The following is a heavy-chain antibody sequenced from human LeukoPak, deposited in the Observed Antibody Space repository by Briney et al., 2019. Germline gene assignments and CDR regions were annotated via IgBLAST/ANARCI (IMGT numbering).Heavy chain of an antibody. V-gene: IGHV7-4-1*02. CDR1: GYSFTNYA. J-gene: IGHJ5*02. Sequence: GASVKVSCKASGYSFTNYAMNWVRQAPGQGLELMGWINTNTGNPTYAQGFTGRFVFSLDTSVSTAYLQISSLKAEDTAVYYCARDSGYSSSWLIGPPFDPWGQGTLVTVSS. D-gene: IGHD6-13*01. CDR3: ARDSGYSSSWLIGPPFDP. CDR2: INTNTGNP.